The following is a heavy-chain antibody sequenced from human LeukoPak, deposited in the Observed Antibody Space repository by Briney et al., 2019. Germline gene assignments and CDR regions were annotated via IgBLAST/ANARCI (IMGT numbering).Heavy chain of an antibody. J-gene: IGHJ5*02. V-gene: IGHV4-34*01. Sequence: PSETLSLTCAVYGGSFSGYYWSWIRQPPGKGLEWIGEINHSGSTNYNPSLKSRVTISINTSKNQFSLKLSSVTAADTAVYYCARGRSWYLNNWFDPWGQGTLVTVSS. CDR1: GGSFSGYY. D-gene: IGHD6-13*01. CDR2: INHSGST. CDR3: ARGRSWYLNNWFDP.